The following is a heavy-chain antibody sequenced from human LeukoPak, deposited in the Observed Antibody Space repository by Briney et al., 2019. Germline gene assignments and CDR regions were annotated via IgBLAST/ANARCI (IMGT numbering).Heavy chain of an antibody. CDR2: IYYSGST. J-gene: IGHJ4*02. V-gene: IGHV4-31*03. Sequence: PSETLSLTCTVSGGSISSGGYYWSWIRQHPGKGLEWIGYIYYSGSTYYNPSLKSRLTISVDTSKNQFSLKLSSVTAADTAVYYCARSRNGYSSSWPYYFDYWGQGTLVTVSS. CDR3: ARSRNGYSSSWPYYFDY. CDR1: GGSISSGGYY. D-gene: IGHD6-13*01.